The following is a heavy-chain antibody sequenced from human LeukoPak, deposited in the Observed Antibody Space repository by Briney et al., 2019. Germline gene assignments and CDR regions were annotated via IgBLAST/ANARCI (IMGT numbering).Heavy chain of an antibody. CDR1: GGTFRSYA. CDR2: IIPMINTP. V-gene: IGHV1-69*13. J-gene: IGHJ4*02. D-gene: IGHD4-17*01. CDR3: AIFQGTYGDNENDY. Sequence: GASVKVSCKASGGTFRSYATTWVRQAPGKGLEWMGGIIPMINTPKYAQKFQGRVSITADESTSTGYMEVSSLRSEDTAVYYCAIFQGTYGDNENDYWGQGTLVTVSS.